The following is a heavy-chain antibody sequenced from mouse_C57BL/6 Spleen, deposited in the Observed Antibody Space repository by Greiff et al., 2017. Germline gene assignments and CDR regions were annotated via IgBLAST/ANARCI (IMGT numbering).Heavy chain of an antibody. V-gene: IGHV1-52*01. D-gene: IGHD2-4*01. CDR3: ARGGYDYEGAGFAD. CDR2: IDPSDSDT. CDR1: GYTFTSYW. Sequence: QVQLQQPGAELVRPGSSVKLSCKASGYTFTSYWMHWVKQRPIQGLEWIGNIDPSDSDTHYNQKFKDKATLTVDKSSSTAYMQLSSLTSEDSAVYYCARGGYDYEGAGFADWGQGTLVTVSA. J-gene: IGHJ3*01.